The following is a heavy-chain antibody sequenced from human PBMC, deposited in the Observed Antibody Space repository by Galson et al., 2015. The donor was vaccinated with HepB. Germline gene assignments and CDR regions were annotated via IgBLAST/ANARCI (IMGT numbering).Heavy chain of an antibody. CDR3: AGQGGAFDI. Sequence: SLRLSCAASGFTFSSYGMHWVRQAPGKGLEWVAVIWYDGSNKYYADSVKGRFTISRDNSKNTLYLQMNSLRAEDTAVYYCAGQGGAFDIWGQGTMVTVSS. CDR2: IWYDGSNK. J-gene: IGHJ3*02. V-gene: IGHV3-33*01. CDR1: GFTFSSYG. D-gene: IGHD3-16*01.